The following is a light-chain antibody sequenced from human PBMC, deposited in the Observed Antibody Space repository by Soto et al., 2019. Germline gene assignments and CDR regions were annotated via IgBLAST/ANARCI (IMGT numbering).Light chain of an antibody. CDR1: SSDVGGYNY. Sequence: QSALTQPASVSGSPGQSITISCTGTSSDVGGYNYVSWYQQHPGKAPKLMIYEVSKRPSGVSNRFSGSKSGNTASLTISGLPAEDEADYYCSSYTSSRTRVFGGGTKLTVL. CDR2: EVS. CDR3: SSYTSSRTRV. J-gene: IGLJ3*02. V-gene: IGLV2-14*01.